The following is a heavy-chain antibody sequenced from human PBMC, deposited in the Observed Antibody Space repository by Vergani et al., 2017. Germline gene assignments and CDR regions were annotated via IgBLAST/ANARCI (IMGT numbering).Heavy chain of an antibody. D-gene: IGHD3-9*01. J-gene: IGHJ4*02. CDR1: GFTFSSYW. CDR2: IKQDGSGK. V-gene: IGHV3-7*03. CDR3: ARDMEGYFDWLIDY. Sequence: EVQLVESGGGLVQPGGSLRLSCAASGFTFSSYWMSWVRQAPGKGLEWVANIKQDGSGKYYVDSVKGRFTISRDNAKNSLYLQMNSLRAEDTAVYYCARDMEGYFDWLIDYWGQGTLVTVSS.